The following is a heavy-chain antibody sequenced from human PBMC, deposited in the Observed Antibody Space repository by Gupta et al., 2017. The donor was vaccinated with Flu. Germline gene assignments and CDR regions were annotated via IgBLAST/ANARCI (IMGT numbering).Heavy chain of an antibody. D-gene: IGHD3-22*01. V-gene: IGHV3-74*01. CDR3: ARGEQWVYSDRSDYYRDTFDL. CDR2: INSDGSST. CDR1: GVSLSSYW. Sequence: EVQSVESGGNLVQPGASLRLFCAASGVSLSSYWSPWLRQHPGKGLVWVSRINSDGSSTNYADSVKGRFTISRDNTKNTLFLQMNSLRAEDTAVYYCARGEQWVYSDRSDYYRDTFDLGGQGTGVAVSS. J-gene: IGHJ3*01.